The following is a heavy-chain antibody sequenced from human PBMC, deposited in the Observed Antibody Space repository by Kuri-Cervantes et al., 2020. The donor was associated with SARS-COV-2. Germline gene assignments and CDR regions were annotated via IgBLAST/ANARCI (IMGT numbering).Heavy chain of an antibody. CDR2: ISYDGSNK. Sequence: GESLKISCAASGFTFSSYAMHWVRRAPGKGLEWVAVISYDGSNKYYADSVKGRFTISRDNSKNTLCLQMNSLRAEDTAVYYCARDLGLVHPFDIWGQGTMVTVSS. V-gene: IGHV3-30*04. CDR1: GFTFSSYA. J-gene: IGHJ3*02. D-gene: IGHD3/OR15-3a*01. CDR3: ARDLGLVHPFDI.